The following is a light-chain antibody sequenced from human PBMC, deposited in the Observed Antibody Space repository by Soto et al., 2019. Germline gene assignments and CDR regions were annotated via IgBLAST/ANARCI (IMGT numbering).Light chain of an antibody. J-gene: IGKJ5*01. Sequence: EIVLTQSPDSLSLFPGERATLSCRASQTVGRNYVAWFQQKPGQAPRILIYDASTRATGIPDKFGGSGYGTDFTLTSNRLEPEDFAVYYCQQYVNSPITFGHGTRLEIK. CDR2: DAS. V-gene: IGKV3-20*01. CDR1: QTVGRNY. CDR3: QQYVNSPIT.